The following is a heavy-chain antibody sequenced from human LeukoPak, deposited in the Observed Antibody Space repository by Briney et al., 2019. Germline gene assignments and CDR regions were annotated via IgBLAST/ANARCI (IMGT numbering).Heavy chain of an antibody. V-gene: IGHV3-21*01. CDR2: ISSSSSYI. CDR3: ARFRNGVVPAARGLFDY. D-gene: IGHD2-2*01. Sequence: PGGSLRLSCAASGFTFSSYSMNWVRQAPGKGLEWVSSISSSSSYIYYADSVKGRFTISRDNAKNSLYLQMNSLRAADTAVYYCARFRNGVVPAARGLFDYWGQGTLVTVSS. J-gene: IGHJ4*02. CDR1: GFTFSSYS.